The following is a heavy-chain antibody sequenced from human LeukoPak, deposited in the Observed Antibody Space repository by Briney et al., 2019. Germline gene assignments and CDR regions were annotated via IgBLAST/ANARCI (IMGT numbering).Heavy chain of an antibody. CDR1: GGSISSYY. CDR3: ARDDESDPHADFHI. Sequence: PSETLSLTCTVSGGSISSYYWSWIRHPPGKGPEWIGHIHHSGTTTYNPFLQSRVTISLDTPKNQFSLKVSSVTAADTAVYYCARDDESDPHADFHIWGQGTMVTVSS. J-gene: IGHJ3*02. V-gene: IGHV4-59*01. CDR2: IHHSGTT.